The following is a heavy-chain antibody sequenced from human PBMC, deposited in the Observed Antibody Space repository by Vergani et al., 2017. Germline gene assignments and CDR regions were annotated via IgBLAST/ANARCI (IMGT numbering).Heavy chain of an antibody. CDR1: GYTFTSYG. CDR3: ARVVVVVPAAIFSPPNWFDP. D-gene: IGHD2-2*02. J-gene: IGHJ5*02. V-gene: IGHV1-18*01. Sequence: QVQLVQSGAEVKTPGASVKVSCKASGYTFTSYGISWVRQAPGQGLEWMGWISAYNGNTNYAQKLQGRVTMTTDTSTSTAYMELRSLRSDDTAVYYCARVVVVVPAAIFSPPNWFDPWGQGTLVTVSS. CDR2: ISAYNGNT.